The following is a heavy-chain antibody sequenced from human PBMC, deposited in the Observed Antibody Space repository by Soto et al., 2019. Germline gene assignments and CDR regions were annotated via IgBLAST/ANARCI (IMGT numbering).Heavy chain of an antibody. CDR1: GFTFGNYD. V-gene: IGHV3-23*01. J-gene: IGHJ2*01. D-gene: IGHD2-15*01. CDR3: AKSLSRYGPYWYFEI. Sequence: EVQLLESGGGLVQPGGSLRLSCAPSGFTFGNYDMSWVRQAPGKGLEWVSSISRAGDTTYDAESVRGRFTISRDNSKDTLSLQMTTRRAEDTAIYFCAKSLSRYGPYWYFEIWGRGTLVTVPS. CDR2: ISRAGDTT.